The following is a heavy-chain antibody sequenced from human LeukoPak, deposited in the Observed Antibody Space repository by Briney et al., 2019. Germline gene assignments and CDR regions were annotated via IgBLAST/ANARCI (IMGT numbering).Heavy chain of an antibody. Sequence: GGSLRLSCAASGFSFGNYAMSWVRQAPGKGLEWVSAIGGSGDGTYYADSMKGRLTIFRDNSKNTVYLEINTLRAEDTAIYCCAGYGGNSFWGQGTLVTVSS. CDR1: GFSFGNYA. J-gene: IGHJ4*02. D-gene: IGHD4-23*01. CDR3: AGYGGNSF. CDR2: IGGSGDGT. V-gene: IGHV3-23*01.